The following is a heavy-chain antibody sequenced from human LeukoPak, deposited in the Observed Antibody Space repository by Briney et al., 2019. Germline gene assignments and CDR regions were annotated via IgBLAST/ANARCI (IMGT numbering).Heavy chain of an antibody. D-gene: IGHD6-19*01. CDR3: AKVQHNGWPFDAFDI. V-gene: IGHV3-30*18. CDR1: GFTFSSYG. J-gene: IGHJ3*02. Sequence: GGSLRLSCAASGFTFSSYGMHWVRQAPGKGLEWVAVISYDGNNKDYADSVKGRFTISRDNSKNTLYLQMNSLRAEDTAVFYCAKVQHNGWPFDAFDIWGQGTMVTVSS. CDR2: ISYDGNNK.